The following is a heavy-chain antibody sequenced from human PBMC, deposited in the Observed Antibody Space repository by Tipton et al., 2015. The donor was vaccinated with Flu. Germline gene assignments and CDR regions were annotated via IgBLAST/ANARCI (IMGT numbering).Heavy chain of an antibody. CDR3: AREGSGSYRAFDI. V-gene: IGHV4-59*01. CDR1: GGSISSYY. CDR2: IYYSGST. J-gene: IGHJ3*02. D-gene: IGHD1-26*01. Sequence: SCTVSGGSISSYYWSWIRQPPGKGLEWIGYIYYSGSTNYNPSLKSRVTISVDTSKNQFSLKLSSVTAADTAVYYCAREGSGSYRAFDIWGQGTMVTVSS.